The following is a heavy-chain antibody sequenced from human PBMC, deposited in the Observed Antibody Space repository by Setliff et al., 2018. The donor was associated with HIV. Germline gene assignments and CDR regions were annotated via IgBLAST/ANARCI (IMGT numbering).Heavy chain of an antibody. Sequence: GGSLRLSCVVSGFNFSDDYMSWIRQAPGKGLEWVSYISCSGSFTNYADSVKGRFTISRDNAKNSLYLQMNSLRAEDTAVYYCARDGSYISRGYWGQGTLVTVSS. CDR3: ARDGSYISRGY. J-gene: IGHJ4*02. D-gene: IGHD5-18*01. CDR1: GFNFSDDY. V-gene: IGHV3-11*05. CDR2: ISCSGSFT.